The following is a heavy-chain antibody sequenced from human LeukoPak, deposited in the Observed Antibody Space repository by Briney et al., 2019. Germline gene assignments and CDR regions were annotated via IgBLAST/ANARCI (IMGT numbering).Heavy chain of an antibody. CDR1: GFTVNSRY. J-gene: IGHJ4*02. V-gene: IGHV3-53*01. D-gene: IGHD3-22*01. CDR2: IYSGGST. CDR3: ARDIAPSGYFSTAFDS. Sequence: GGSLRLSCAVSGFTVNSRYMSWVRQAPGKGLEWISLIYSGGSTFYADSVKGRFTISRDNSKNILYLQMNNLRAEDSAIYYCARDIAPSGYFSTAFDSWGQGTLVTVSS.